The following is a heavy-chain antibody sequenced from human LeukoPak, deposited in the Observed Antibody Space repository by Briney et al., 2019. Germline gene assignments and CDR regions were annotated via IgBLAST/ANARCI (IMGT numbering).Heavy chain of an antibody. CDR2: ISSSSSYI. D-gene: IGHD4-11*01. CDR1: GFTFSSYS. CDR3: ARVNSYSNYEAVGLQLKYYYYMDV. V-gene: IGHV3-21*01. J-gene: IGHJ6*03. Sequence: PGGSLRLSCAASGFTFSSYSMNWVRQAPGKGLEWVSSISSSSSYIYYADSVKGRFTISRDNAKNSLYLQMNSLRAEDTAVYYCARVNSYSNYEAVGLQLKYYYYMDVWGKGTTVTVSS.